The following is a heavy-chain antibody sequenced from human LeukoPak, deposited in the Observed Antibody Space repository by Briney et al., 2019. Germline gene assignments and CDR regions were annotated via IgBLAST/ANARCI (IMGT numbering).Heavy chain of an antibody. V-gene: IGHV3-48*01. CDR2: ISSSSSTI. CDR3: ATYGSGSYYTFDY. Sequence: GGSLRLSCAASGFTFRNCAMSWVRQAPGKGLEWVSYISSSSSTIYYADSVKGRFTISRDNAENSLYLQMNSLRAEDTAVYYCATYGSGSYYTFDYWGQGTLVTVSS. CDR1: GFTFRNCA. D-gene: IGHD3-10*01. J-gene: IGHJ4*02.